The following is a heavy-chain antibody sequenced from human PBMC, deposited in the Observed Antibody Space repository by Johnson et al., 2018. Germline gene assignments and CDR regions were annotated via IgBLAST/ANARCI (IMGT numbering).Heavy chain of an antibody. D-gene: IGHD1/OR15-1a*01. CDR2: ISSSSTYI. V-gene: IGHV3-21*01. Sequence: VQLVQSGGGLVKPGGSLRLSCVASGFTFSTYAMNWVRQTPGKGLEWVSSISSSSTYIFYADSVKGRFTISRDDAKNSLYLQMNSLRAEDTAVYYRARDNLWNNFWGWFDPWGQGTLVTVSS. CDR3: ARDNLWNNFWGWFDP. CDR1: GFTFSTYA. J-gene: IGHJ5*02.